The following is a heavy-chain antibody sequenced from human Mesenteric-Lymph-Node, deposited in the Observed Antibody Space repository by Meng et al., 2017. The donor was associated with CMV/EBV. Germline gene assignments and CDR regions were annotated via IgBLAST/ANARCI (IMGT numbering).Heavy chain of an antibody. CDR3: ARDERGHYYYGMDV. CDR2: IIPIFGTA. D-gene: IGHD3-10*01. V-gene: IGHV1-69*05. CDR1: GGTFSSYA. J-gene: IGHJ6*02. Sequence: SVQVSCKASGGTFSSYAISWVRQAPGQGLEWMGGIIPIFGTANYAQKFQGRVTITTDESTSTAYMELSSLRSEDTAVYYCARDERGHYYYGMDVWGQGTTVTVSS.